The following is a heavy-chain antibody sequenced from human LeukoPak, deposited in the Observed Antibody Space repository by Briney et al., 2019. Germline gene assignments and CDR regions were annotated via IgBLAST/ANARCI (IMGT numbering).Heavy chain of an antibody. CDR1: GFIFDDYA. V-gene: IGHV3-43D*03. CDR2: ISWDGDST. CDR3: AKDGGNAFDI. Sequence: GGSLRLSCAASGFIFDDYAMHWVRQAPGKGLEWVSLISWDGDSTYYADSVKGRFTISRDNSKNSLYLQMSSLRAEDTAFYYCAKDGGNAFDIWGQGTMVTVSS. J-gene: IGHJ3*02.